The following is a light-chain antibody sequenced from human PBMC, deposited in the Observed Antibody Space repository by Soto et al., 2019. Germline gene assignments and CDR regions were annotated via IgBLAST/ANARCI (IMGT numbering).Light chain of an antibody. CDR2: MAS. CDR1: QSISSW. CDR3: QQYNSYPYT. J-gene: IGKJ2*01. V-gene: IGKV1-5*03. Sequence: DIQMTQSPSTLSASVGDRVTITCRASQSISSWLAWYQQKPGKAPKLLIYMASSLESGVPSRFSGSGSGTEFTLTISSLQPDDFATYYCQQYNSYPYTFGQGTKLEIK.